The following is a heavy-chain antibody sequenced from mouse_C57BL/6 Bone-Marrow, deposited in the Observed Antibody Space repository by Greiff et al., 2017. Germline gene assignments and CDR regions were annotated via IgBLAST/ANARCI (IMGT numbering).Heavy chain of an antibody. V-gene: IGHV1-82*01. CDR3: ARSTTAQATSFAY. CDR2: IYPGDGDT. D-gene: IGHD3-2*02. J-gene: IGHJ3*01. Sequence: VQLQQSGPELVKPGASVKISCKASGYAFSSSWMNWVKQRPGKGLEWIGRIYPGDGDTNYNGKFKGKATLTADKSSSTAYMQLSSLTSVDSAVYFCARSTTAQATSFAYWGQGTLVTVSA. CDR1: GYAFSSSW.